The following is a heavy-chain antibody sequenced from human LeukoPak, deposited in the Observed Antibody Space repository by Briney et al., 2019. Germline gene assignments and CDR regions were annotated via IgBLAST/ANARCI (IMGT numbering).Heavy chain of an antibody. Sequence: GGSLRLSCAASGFTFSTYAMSWVRQAPGRGLEWVSAISDSSSSIFYADSVKGRFTISRDNSKNTLYLQMNSLRAEDTAVYYCARYGGSSWYTALRGVFDYWGQGTLVTVSS. CDR3: ARYGGSSWYTALRGVFDY. CDR1: GFTFSTYA. CDR2: ISDSSSSI. J-gene: IGHJ4*02. V-gene: IGHV3-23*01. D-gene: IGHD6-13*01.